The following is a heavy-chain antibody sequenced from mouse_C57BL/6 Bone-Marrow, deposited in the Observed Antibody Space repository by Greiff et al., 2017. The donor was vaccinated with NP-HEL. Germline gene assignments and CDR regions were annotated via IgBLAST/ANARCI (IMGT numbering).Heavy chain of an antibody. CDR2: INPGSGGT. D-gene: IGHD1-1*01. Sequence: VQLQQSGAELVRPGTSVKVSCKASGYAFTNYLIEWVKQRPGQGLEWIGVINPGSGGTNYNEKFKGKATLTADKSPSTAYMQLSSLTSEDSAVYFCARDYYYGSSPFDYWGQGTTLTVSS. J-gene: IGHJ2*01. V-gene: IGHV1-54*01. CDR3: ARDYYYGSSPFDY. CDR1: GYAFTNYL.